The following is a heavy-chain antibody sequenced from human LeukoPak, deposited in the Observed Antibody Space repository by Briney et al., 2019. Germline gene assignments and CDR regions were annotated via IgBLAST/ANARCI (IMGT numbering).Heavy chain of an antibody. Sequence: GASVKVSCKVSGYTLTELSIHWVRQAPGQGLEWMGGFDPGDGETIYAQKFQGRVTMTEDTSTDTAYMELTSLRSEDTAVYYCATIAYLGYNYGSPFDYWGQGTLVTVSS. D-gene: IGHD5-18*01. J-gene: IGHJ4*02. CDR2: FDPGDGET. CDR3: ATIAYLGYNYGSPFDY. V-gene: IGHV1-24*01. CDR1: GYTLTELS.